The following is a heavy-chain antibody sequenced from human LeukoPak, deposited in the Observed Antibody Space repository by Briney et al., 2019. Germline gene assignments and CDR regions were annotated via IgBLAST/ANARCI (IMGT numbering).Heavy chain of an antibody. J-gene: IGHJ3*02. CDR2: IHTSGTS. D-gene: IGHD3-22*01. Sequence: SETLSLTCAVSGASINNYFWSWIRQPPGKGLEWIGYIHTSGTSNYNPSLKSRATFSVDTSDNQLSLRLNSVTAADTAVYYCASLGGYYESSNSSQLETFDIWGQGTMAIVSS. CDR1: GASINNYF. V-gene: IGHV4-59*01. CDR3: ASLGGYYESSNSSQLETFDI.